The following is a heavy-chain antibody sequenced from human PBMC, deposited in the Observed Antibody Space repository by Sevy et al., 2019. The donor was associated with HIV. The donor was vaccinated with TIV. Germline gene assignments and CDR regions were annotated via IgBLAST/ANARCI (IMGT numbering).Heavy chain of an antibody. D-gene: IGHD6-19*01. CDR1: GYTLTELS. CDR2: FDPEDGET. CDR3: ATTKIVRRQWLVTDY. Sequence: ASVKVSCKVSGYTLTELSMHWVRQAPGKGLEWMGGFDPEDGETIHAQKFQGRVTMTEDTSTDTAYMELSSLRSEDTAVYYCATTKIVRRQWLVTDYWGQGTLVTVSS. V-gene: IGHV1-24*01. J-gene: IGHJ4*02.